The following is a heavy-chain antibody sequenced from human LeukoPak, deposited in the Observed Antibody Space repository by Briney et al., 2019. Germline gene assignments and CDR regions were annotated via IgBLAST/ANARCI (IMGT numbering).Heavy chain of an antibody. CDR2: INSSGGNT. CDR1: GYTFTIYY. CDR3: ARENTYGYSYGMDV. J-gene: IGHJ6*02. V-gene: IGHV1-46*01. Sequence: GASVTLSFTASGYTFTIYYMYWVRQAPGQGLEWMGIINSSGGNTSYAQNFQGRVTMTRDTSARIVYMELRSLRSEDTAVYYCARENTYGYSYGMDVWGQGTTVTVSS. D-gene: IGHD3-22*01.